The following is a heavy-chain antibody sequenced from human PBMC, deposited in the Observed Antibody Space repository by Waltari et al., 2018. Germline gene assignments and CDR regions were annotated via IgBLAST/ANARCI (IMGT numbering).Heavy chain of an antibody. CDR2: LRNTGRT. CDR1: GDFPSDDH. V-gene: IGHV4-59*08. Sequence: HVQMQESGPGLVKPSETLSLTCTVSGDFPSDDHWTWIRQAPGKGLEWIAYLRNTGRTNCNPSLESRVTLATVTSKKQCSVRLTSVTAAYKAIYYCARLPTKYYDSIGWGFFDQWGQGILVTVSS. J-gene: IGHJ4*02. D-gene: IGHD3-22*01. CDR3: ARLPTKYYDSIGWGFFDQ.